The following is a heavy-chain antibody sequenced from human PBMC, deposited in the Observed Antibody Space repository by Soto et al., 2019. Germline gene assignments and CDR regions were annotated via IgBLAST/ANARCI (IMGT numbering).Heavy chain of an antibody. J-gene: IGHJ3*02. CDR3: AREVPHGSGIGDAFDI. D-gene: IGHD3-10*01. CDR1: GFTFSSYA. V-gene: IGHV3-48*04. CDR2: ISGSGSTI. Sequence: PGGSLRLSCAASGFTFSSYAMSWVRQAPGKGLEWVSDISGSGSTIYYADSVKGRFTISRDNAKNSLYLQMNSLRAEDTAVYYCAREVPHGSGIGDAFDIWGQGTMVTVSS.